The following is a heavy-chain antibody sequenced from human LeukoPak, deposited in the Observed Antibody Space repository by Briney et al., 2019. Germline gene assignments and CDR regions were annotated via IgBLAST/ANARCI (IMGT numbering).Heavy chain of an antibody. CDR3: VKITSVTGGDC. D-gene: IGHD1-1*01. CDR1: GFTFSAYA. V-gene: IGHV3-64D*09. CDR2: ISSNGGSS. J-gene: IGHJ4*02. Sequence: GGSLRLSCSASGFTFSAYAMYWVRQAPGKGLEYVSGISSNGGSSFYADSVKGRFTISRDNSKNSLYLQMSSLRAEDTAVYYCVKITSVTGGDCWGQGTRLTVSS.